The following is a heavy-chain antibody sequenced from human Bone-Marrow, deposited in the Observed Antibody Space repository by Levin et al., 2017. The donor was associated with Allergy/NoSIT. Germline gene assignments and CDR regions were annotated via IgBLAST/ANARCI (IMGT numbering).Heavy chain of an antibody. V-gene: IGHV3-30*18. J-gene: IGHJ6*02. Sequence: LSLTCAASGFAFSNYGIHWVRQAPGKGLEWVAVMSYDGTNKYYADSVKGRFSISRDNSRYTVYLQMNSLRVGDTAVYYCAKDLVPYCSSLTCYLRGYGMDVWGQGTKVTVS. CDR2: MSYDGTNK. CDR1: GFAFSNYG. CDR3: AKDLVPYCSSLTCYLRGYGMDV. D-gene: IGHD2-2*01.